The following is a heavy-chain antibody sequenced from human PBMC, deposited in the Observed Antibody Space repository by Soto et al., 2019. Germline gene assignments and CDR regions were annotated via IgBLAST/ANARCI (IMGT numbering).Heavy chain of an antibody. J-gene: IGHJ3*01. CDR3: ARGDRGAFDL. D-gene: IGHD1-26*01. CDR2: IHSDGSST. Sequence: EVQLVESGGGLVQPGESLRLSCAASGFTFSYYWMHWVRQAPGKGLVWVSRIHSDGSSTTYADSVKDRFTISRDNARNTLYMQINSLRAEDTAVYYCARGDRGAFDLWGQGTVLTVSS. CDR1: GFTFSYYW. V-gene: IGHV3-74*03.